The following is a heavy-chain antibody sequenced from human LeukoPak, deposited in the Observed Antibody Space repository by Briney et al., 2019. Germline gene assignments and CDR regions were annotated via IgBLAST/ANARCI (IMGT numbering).Heavy chain of an antibody. V-gene: IGHV3-23*01. CDR1: GFTFSSYA. D-gene: IGHD3-22*01. J-gene: IGHJ4*02. CDR3: AKSTYYYDSSGYYYPSRFDY. Sequence: PGGSLILSCAAAGFTFSSYAMSWVRQAPGKGLEWVSGISGSGDSTYYADSVKGRSTISRDNSKNTLHLQMNSLRAEDTAVYYCAKSTYYYDSSGYYYPSRFDYWGQGTLVTVSS. CDR2: ISGSGDST.